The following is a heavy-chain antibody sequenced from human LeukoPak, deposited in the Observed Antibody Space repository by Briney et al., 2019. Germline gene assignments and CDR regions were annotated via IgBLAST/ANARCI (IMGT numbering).Heavy chain of an antibody. Sequence: ASVKVSCKASGYTFTGYYMHWVRQAPGQGLEWMGWINPNSGGTNYAQKFQGRVTMTRDTSISTAYMELSRLRSDDTAVYYCAKVLSAAAGKGESPYWGQGTLVTVSS. CDR1: GYTFTGYY. D-gene: IGHD6-13*01. CDR3: AKVLSAAAGKGESPY. V-gene: IGHV1-2*02. J-gene: IGHJ4*02. CDR2: INPNSGGT.